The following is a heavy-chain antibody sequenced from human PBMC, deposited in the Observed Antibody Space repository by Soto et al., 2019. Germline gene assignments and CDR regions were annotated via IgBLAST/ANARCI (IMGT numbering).Heavy chain of an antibody. CDR2: ISGHNGNT. Sequence: ASVEVSCKASGYSFTTYGISWVRQAPGQGLEWMGWISGHNGNTNYAQSLQGRVTITADESTSTAYMELSSLRSEDTAVYYCARDPPYYDSSGAFDYWGQGTLVPVSS. D-gene: IGHD3-22*01. CDR1: GYSFTTYG. CDR3: ARDPPYYDSSGAFDY. J-gene: IGHJ4*02. V-gene: IGHV1-18*01.